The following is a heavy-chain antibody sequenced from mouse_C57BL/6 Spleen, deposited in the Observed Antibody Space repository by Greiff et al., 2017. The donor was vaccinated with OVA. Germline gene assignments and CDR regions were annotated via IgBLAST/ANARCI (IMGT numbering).Heavy chain of an antibody. Sequence: QVQLQQSGPELVKPGASVKISCKASGYAFSSSWMNWVKQRPGKGLEWIGRIYPGDGDTNYNGKLKGKAILTADKSSSTSYMQLSSLTSEDAAVYFCAPTAQATGGFAYWGQGTLVTVSA. J-gene: IGHJ3*01. D-gene: IGHD3-2*02. V-gene: IGHV1-82*01. CDR3: APTAQATGGFAY. CDR1: GYAFSSSW. CDR2: IYPGDGDT.